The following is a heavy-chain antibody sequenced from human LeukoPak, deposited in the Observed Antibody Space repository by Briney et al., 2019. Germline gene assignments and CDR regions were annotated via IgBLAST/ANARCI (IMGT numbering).Heavy chain of an antibody. CDR1: GGSFSGYY. V-gene: IGHV4-34*01. CDR3: ARAKITIFGVVIIPPYFDY. CDR2: INHSGST. D-gene: IGHD3-3*01. Sequence: SETLSLTCAVYGGSFSGYYWSWLRQPPGKGLEWIGEINHSGSTNYNPSLKSRVTISVDTSKNQFSLKLSSVTAADTAVYYCARAKITIFGVVIIPPYFDYWGQGTLVTVSS. J-gene: IGHJ4*02.